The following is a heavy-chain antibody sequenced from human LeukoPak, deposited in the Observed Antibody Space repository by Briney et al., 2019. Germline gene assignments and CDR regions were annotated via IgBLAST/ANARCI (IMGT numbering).Heavy chain of an antibody. D-gene: IGHD5-18*01. CDR1: GGSMSSNY. Sequence: SETLSLTCTVSGGSMSSNYWYWVWLPPGKRQGWDGFGYYSGTTNNNPSLKSRVSMSVDTSKNKCSLKLSSVTAPDTAVYYCARGRKYTSGYRVTELGSGYSDYWGRGTLVTVSS. CDR3: ARGRKYTSGYRVTELGSGYSDY. CDR2: GYYSGTT. J-gene: IGHJ4*02. V-gene: IGHV4-59*01.